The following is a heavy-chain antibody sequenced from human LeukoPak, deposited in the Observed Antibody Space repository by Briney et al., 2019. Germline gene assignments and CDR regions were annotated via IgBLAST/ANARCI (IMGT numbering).Heavy chain of an antibody. Sequence: PGGSLRLSRAASGITLSSHAMDWVRQAPGKGLEWVSAFTGGGTTYYADSVKGRFTVSRDNSKNTLYLQMNSLRAEDTAIYYCARDPRGAWYFDLWGRGTLVTVSS. CDR1: GITLSSHA. CDR3: ARDPRGAWYFDL. J-gene: IGHJ2*01. D-gene: IGHD3-10*01. CDR2: FTGGGTT. V-gene: IGHV3-23*01.